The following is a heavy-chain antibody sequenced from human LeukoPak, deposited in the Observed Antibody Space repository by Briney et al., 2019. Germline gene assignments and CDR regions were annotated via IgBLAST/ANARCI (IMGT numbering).Heavy chain of an antibody. CDR3: ARDSSGYRNPIDS. D-gene: IGHD3-22*01. V-gene: IGHV3-48*01. Sequence: PGGSLRLSCAASGFTFSSYAMSWVRQAPGKGLEWVSYISISGNTVYYADSVKGRFTISRDNARNSLYLRMNSLRAEDTAIYYCARDSSGYRNPIDSWGQGTLVTVSS. CDR2: ISISGNTV. CDR1: GFTFSSYA. J-gene: IGHJ4*02.